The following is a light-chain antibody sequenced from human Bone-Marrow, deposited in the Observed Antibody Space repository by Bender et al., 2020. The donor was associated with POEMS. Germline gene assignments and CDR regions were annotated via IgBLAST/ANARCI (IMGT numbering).Light chain of an antibody. J-gene: IGLJ3*02. CDR3: AVWDDSLNGWV. Sequence: QSVLTQPPSASGTPGQRVTISCSGSRSNIGSNYVYWYQQFPGTAPKLLIYSNNQRPSEVPDRFSGSRSGTSASLAISGLQSEDEADYYCAVWDDSLNGWVFGGGTKLTVL. V-gene: IGLV1-44*01. CDR2: SNN. CDR1: RSNIGSNY.